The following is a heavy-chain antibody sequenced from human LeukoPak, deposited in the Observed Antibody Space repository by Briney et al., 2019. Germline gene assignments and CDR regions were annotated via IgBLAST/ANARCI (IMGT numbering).Heavy chain of an antibody. CDR3: ARDGDIVVVPAATHFDY. J-gene: IGHJ4*02. V-gene: IGHV1-69*04. CDR2: IILIFGIA. CDR1: GGTFSSYA. D-gene: IGHD2-2*01. Sequence: SVKVSCKPSGGTFSSYAISWVRQAPGQGLEWMGRIILIFGIANYAQKFQGTVTITADNSTSTAYKELSSLRSEDTAVYYCARDGDIVVVPAATHFDYWGEETLVIVFS.